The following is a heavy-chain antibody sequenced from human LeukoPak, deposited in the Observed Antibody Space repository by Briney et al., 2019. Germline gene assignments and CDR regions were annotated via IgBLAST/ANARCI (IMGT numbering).Heavy chain of an antibody. D-gene: IGHD3-22*01. CDR2: ISYDGSNK. J-gene: IGHJ4*02. CDR3: ARGTVPGDYYDSSGPPPLDY. CDR1: GFTFSSYA. V-gene: IGHV3-30-3*01. Sequence: PGGSLRLSCAASGFTFSSYAMHWVRQAPGKGLEWVAVISYDGSNKYYADSVKGRFTISRDNSKNTLYLQMNSLRAEDTAVYYCARGTVPGDYYDSSGPPPLDYWGQGTLVTVSS.